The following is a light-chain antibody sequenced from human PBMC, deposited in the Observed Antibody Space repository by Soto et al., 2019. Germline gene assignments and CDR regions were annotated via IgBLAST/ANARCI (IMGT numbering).Light chain of an antibody. J-gene: IGKJ1*01. CDR1: QSVGSN. CDR2: GAS. Sequence: EIVMTQSPATLSGSPGERATLSCRASQSVGSNLAWYQQKPGQAPRLLIYGASTRATGIPARFSGSGSGTEFTLTISSLQSEDFAIYFCQQYNNWPPDRTFGQGTKVEIK. V-gene: IGKV3-15*01. CDR3: QQYNNWPPDRT.